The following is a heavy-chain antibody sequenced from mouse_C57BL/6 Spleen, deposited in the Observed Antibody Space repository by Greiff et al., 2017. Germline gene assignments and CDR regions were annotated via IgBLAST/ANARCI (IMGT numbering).Heavy chain of an antibody. CDR3: ARGITTVVADFDC. CDR2: IDPSDSYT. CDR1: GYTFTSYW. J-gene: IGHJ2*01. V-gene: IGHV1-69*01. Sequence: VQLQQPGAELVMPGASVKLSCKASGYTFTSYWMHWVKQRPGQGLEWIGEIDPSDSYTNYNQKFKGKSTLTVDKSSSTAYMQLSSLTSEDSAVYYCARGITTVVADFDCWGQGTTLTVSS. D-gene: IGHD1-1*01.